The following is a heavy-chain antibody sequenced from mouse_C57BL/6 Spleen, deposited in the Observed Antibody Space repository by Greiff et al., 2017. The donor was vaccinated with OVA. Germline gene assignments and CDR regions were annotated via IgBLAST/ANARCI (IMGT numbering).Heavy chain of an antibody. CDR1: GYTFTGYW. V-gene: IGHV1-9*01. D-gene: IGHD2-2*01. J-gene: IGHJ4*01. CDR3: AMGSYYGYEGTYAMDY. CDR2: ILPGSGST. Sequence: QVQLQQSGAELMKPGASVKLSCKATGYTFTGYWIEWVKQRPGHGLEWIGEILPGSGSTNYNEKFKGKATFTADTSSNTAYMQLSSLTTEDSAIYYCAMGSYYGYEGTYAMDYWGQGTSVTVSS.